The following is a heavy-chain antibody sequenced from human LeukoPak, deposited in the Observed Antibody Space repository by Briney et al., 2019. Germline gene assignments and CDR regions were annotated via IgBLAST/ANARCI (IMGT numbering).Heavy chain of an antibody. J-gene: IGHJ3*02. V-gene: IGHV4-59*01. CDR3: ARGRGYYDILTGYYFDAFDI. Sequence: SETLSLTCTVSGGSISSYYWSWIRQPPGKELEWIGYIYYSGSTNYNPSLKSRVTISVDTSKNQFSLKLSSVTAADTAVYYCARGRGYYDILTGYYFDAFDIWGQGTMVTVSS. CDR2: IYYSGST. D-gene: IGHD3-9*01. CDR1: GGSISSYY.